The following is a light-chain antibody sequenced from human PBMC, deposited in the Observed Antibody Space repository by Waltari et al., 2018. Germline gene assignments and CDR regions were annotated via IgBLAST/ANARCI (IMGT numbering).Light chain of an antibody. Sequence: QSALTQPASVSGSPGQSITISCSGPSSDIGGCEFVPWYHQHPDKIPRLVIYDVNDRPSGVSNRFSGSKSGNTASLTISGLQAEDEADYYCSSYSSRDTLVFGGGTKVSVL. CDR1: SSDIGGCEF. CDR3: SSYSSRDTLV. CDR2: DVN. J-gene: IGLJ1*01. V-gene: IGLV2-14*03.